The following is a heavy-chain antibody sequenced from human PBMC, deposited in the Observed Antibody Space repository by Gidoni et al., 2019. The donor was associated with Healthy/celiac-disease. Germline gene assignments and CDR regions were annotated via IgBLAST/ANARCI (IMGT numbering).Heavy chain of an antibody. V-gene: IGHV1-69*01. CDR3: ARDAYSGSSLAEYFQH. Sequence: QVQLVQSGAEVKKPGSSVTVSCKASGGTFSSYAISWVRQAPGQGLEWMGGIIPIFGTANYAQKFQGRVTITADESTSTAYIELSSLRSEDTAVYYCARDAYSGSSLAEYFQHWGQGTLVTVSS. CDR1: GGTFSSYA. D-gene: IGHD1-26*01. J-gene: IGHJ1*01. CDR2: IIPIFGTA.